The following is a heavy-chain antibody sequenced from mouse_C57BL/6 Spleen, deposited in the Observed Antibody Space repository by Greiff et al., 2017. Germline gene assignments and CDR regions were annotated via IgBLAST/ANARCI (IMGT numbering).Heavy chain of an antibody. Sequence: VQLQQSGAELVKPGASVKLSCTASGFNIKDYYMHWVKQRTEQGLEWIGRIDPEDGETKYAPNFPGKATITADTSSNTAYQQLSILSSEDTDVYYGAIYYYGSRDWYFDVWGTGTTVTVSS. J-gene: IGHJ1*03. CDR2: IDPEDGET. CDR3: AIYYYGSRDWYFDV. D-gene: IGHD1-1*01. V-gene: IGHV14-2*01. CDR1: GFNIKDYY.